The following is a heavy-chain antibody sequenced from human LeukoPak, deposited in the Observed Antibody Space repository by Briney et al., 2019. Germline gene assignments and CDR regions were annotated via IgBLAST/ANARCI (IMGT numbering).Heavy chain of an antibody. CDR3: ARVQWELLLDAFDI. CDR1: GFTFSSYS. V-gene: IGHV3-48*01. Sequence: GGSLRLSCAASGFTFSSYSMNWVRQAPGKGLEWVSYISSSSSTIYYADSVKGRFTISRDNAKNSLYLQMNSLRAEDTAVYYCARVQWELLLDAFDIWGQGTMVTVSS. J-gene: IGHJ3*02. CDR2: ISSSSSTI. D-gene: IGHD1-26*01.